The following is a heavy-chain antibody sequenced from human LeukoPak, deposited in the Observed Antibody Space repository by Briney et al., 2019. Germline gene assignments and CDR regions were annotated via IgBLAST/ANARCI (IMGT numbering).Heavy chain of an antibody. CDR3: AKAGVRYYDSSGLHAFDI. V-gene: IGHV4-59*08. J-gene: IGHJ3*02. Sequence: SETLSLTCTVSGGSISSYYWSWIRQPPGKGLEWIGNIFYTGTTKYNPPLKSRVTISVDTSRNQFSLKLSSVNAADTAVYYCAKAGVRYYDSSGLHAFDIWGQGTMVTVSS. D-gene: IGHD3-22*01. CDR2: IFYTGTT. CDR1: GGSISSYY.